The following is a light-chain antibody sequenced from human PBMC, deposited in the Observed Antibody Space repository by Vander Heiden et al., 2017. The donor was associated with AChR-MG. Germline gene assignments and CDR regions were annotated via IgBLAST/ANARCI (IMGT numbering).Light chain of an antibody. CDR3: QAWDSSTVV. J-gene: IGLJ3*02. CDR2: QDN. CDR1: KLGDKD. Sequence: SYELTKPPSVSVSPGQTASITCSGDKLGDKDVCWYQQKPGQSPVLFIYQDNKRPSGIPERFSGSNSGNTATLTISGTQAMDEADYYCQAWDSSTVVFGGGTKLTVL. V-gene: IGLV3-1*01.